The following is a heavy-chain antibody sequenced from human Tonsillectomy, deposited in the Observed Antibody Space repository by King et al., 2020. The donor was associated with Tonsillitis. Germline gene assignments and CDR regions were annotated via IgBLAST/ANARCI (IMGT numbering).Heavy chain of an antibody. CDR3: ARERLYSSYWGIDY. CDR1: GFAFRSYG. D-gene: IGHD6-19*01. J-gene: IGHJ4*02. Sequence: VQLVESGGGVVQPGRSLRLSCVSSGFAFRSYGMHWVRQAPGKGLEWVAVISYDATRENYADSAKGRFTISRDNSKNTLYLQKNSLRAEDTAVYYCARERLYSSYWGIDYWGQGSLVTVSS. CDR2: ISYDATRE. V-gene: IGHV3-33*05.